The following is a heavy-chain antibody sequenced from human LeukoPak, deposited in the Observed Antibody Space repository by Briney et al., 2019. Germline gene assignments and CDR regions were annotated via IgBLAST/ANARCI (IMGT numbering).Heavy chain of an antibody. D-gene: IGHD3-22*01. J-gene: IGHJ2*01. Sequence: PGGSLRLSCAASGFTFSSYAMHWVRQAPGKGLEWVAVISYDGSNKYYADSVKGRFTISRENAKNSLYLQMNSLRVGDTAVYYCARGRYYFDSSGIYWYFDLWGRGTLVTVSS. CDR1: GFTFSSYA. V-gene: IGHV3-30*14. CDR2: ISYDGSNK. CDR3: ARGRYYFDSSGIYWYFDL.